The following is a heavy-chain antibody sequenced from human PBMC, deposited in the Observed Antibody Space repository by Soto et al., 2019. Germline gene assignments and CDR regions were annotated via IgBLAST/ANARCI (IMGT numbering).Heavy chain of an antibody. D-gene: IGHD4-17*01. Sequence: EVQLVESGGGLVKPGGSLRLSCAASGFTLSAYSMNWVRQTPGKGLEWVSSISTSSTYIHYADSVKGRFTISRDNAKNSLFLQMSMLTAEDAAVYSCTRATPLDPDYGGNPFSDFWGQGTLVTVSS. CDR2: ISTSSTYI. V-gene: IGHV3-21*01. J-gene: IGHJ4*02. CDR1: GFTLSAYS. CDR3: TRATPLDPDYGGNPFSDF.